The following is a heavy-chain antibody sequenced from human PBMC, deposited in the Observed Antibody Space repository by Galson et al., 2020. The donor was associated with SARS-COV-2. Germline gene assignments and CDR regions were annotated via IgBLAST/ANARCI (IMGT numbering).Heavy chain of an antibody. CDR3: AKTYSGSYRGWFDP. CDR1: GFTFSSYA. V-gene: IGHV3-30*04. Sequence: GGSLRLSCAASGFTFSSYAMHWVRRAPGKGLEWVAVISYAGSNKYYADSVKGRFTISRDNSKNTLYLQMNSLRAEDTAVYYCAKTYSGSYRGWFDPWGQGTLVTVSS. CDR2: ISYAGSNK. J-gene: IGHJ5*02. D-gene: IGHD1-26*01.